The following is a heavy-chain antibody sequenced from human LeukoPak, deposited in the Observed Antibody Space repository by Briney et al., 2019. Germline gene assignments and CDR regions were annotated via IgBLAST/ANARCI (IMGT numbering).Heavy chain of an antibody. CDR1: GGSISSGSYY. CDR2: IYTSGST. J-gene: IGHJ4*02. CDR3: AHYYDSSGFPN. D-gene: IGHD3-22*01. Sequence: SQTLSLTCTVSGGSISSGSYYWSWIRQPAGKGLEWIGRIYTSGSTNYNPSLKSRVTISVDTSKNQFSLKLSSVTAADTAVYYCAHYYDSSGFPNWGQGTLVTVSS. V-gene: IGHV4-61*02.